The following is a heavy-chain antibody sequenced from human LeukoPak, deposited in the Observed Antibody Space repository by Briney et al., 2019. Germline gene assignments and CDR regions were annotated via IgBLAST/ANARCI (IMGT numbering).Heavy chain of an antibody. CDR3: AKDFQRRDSGGWYAFDI. J-gene: IGHJ3*02. Sequence: PGGSLRLSCAASGFTFSSYAMHWVRQAPGKGLEWVAVISYDGSNKYYADSVKGRFTISRDNSKNTLYLQMNSLRAEDTAVYYCAKDFQRRDSGGWYAFDIWGQGTMVTVSS. V-gene: IGHV3-30-3*01. CDR2: ISYDGSNK. CDR1: GFTFSSYA. D-gene: IGHD6-19*01.